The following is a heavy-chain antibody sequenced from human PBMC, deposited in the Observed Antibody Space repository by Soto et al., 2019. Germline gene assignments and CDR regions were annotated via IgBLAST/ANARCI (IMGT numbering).Heavy chain of an antibody. J-gene: IGHJ5*02. Sequence: GSLRFSFAASRFTFSYYYMIWIRQAPGKGLEWVSYITGSGTTIYYADSVKGRFTISRDNSKNTLYLQMSSLRAEDTAVYYCVKDYYDSSGYPAPWGQGTLVTVS. V-gene: IGHV3-11*04. D-gene: IGHD3-22*01. CDR3: VKDYYDSSGYPAP. CDR1: RFTFSYYY. CDR2: ITGSGTTI.